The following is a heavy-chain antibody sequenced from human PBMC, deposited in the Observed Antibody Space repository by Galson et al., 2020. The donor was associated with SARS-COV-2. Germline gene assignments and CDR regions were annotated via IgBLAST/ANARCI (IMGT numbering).Heavy chain of an antibody. J-gene: IGHJ4*02. CDR3: ARRSGYDWLGFDY. Sequence: GESLKISCKGSGYSFTSYWNGWVRQMPGKGLEWMGIIYPGDSDTIYSPSFQGQVTISADKSISTAYLQWSSLKASDTAMYYWARRSGYDWLGFDYWGQGTRVTVSS. CDR2: IYPGDSDT. CDR1: GYSFTSYW. V-gene: IGHV5-51*01. D-gene: IGHD5-12*01.